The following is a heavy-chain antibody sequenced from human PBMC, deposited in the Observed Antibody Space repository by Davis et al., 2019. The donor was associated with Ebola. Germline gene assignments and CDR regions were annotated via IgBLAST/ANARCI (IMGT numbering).Heavy chain of an antibody. CDR3: AKDTSNVWFDV. J-gene: IGHJ3*01. Sequence: PGGSLRLSCADSVITFSSYAMTWVRQAPGKGLEWVSAISGSGGSTYYADSVKGRFTISRDNSKNTLYLQMNSLRVEDTAIYYCAKDTSNVWFDVWGQGTMVTVSS. D-gene: IGHD6-19*01. CDR1: VITFSSYA. V-gene: IGHV3-23*01. CDR2: ISGSGGST.